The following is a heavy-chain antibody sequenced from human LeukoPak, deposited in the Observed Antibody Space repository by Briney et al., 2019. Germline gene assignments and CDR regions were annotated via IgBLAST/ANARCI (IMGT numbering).Heavy chain of an antibody. J-gene: IGHJ5*02. CDR2: IYYSGST. CDR3: ARRPRAGWFDP. CDR1: GASISGSGYY. Sequence: SETLSLTCAVSGASISGSGYYLGWIRQPPGKGLEWIGSIYYSGSTYYNPSLKSRVTISVDTSKNQFSLKLRSVTAADTAVYYCARRPRAGWFDPWGQGTLVTVSS. V-gene: IGHV4-39*01.